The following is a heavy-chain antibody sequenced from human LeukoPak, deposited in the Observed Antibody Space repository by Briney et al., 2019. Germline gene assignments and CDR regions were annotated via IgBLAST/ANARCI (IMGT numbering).Heavy chain of an antibody. Sequence: PGGSLRLSCAASGFTFSSYGMHWVRQAPGKGLEWVAVISYDGSNKYYADSVKGRFTISRDNSKNTLYLQMNSLRAEDTAVYYCAKYDSSGYWVSAFDYWGQGTLVTVSS. D-gene: IGHD3-22*01. J-gene: IGHJ4*02. CDR3: AKYDSSGYWVSAFDY. CDR1: GFTFSSYG. CDR2: ISYDGSNK. V-gene: IGHV3-30*18.